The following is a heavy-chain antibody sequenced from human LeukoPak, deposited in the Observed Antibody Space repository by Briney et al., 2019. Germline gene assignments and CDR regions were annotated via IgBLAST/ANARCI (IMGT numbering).Heavy chain of an antibody. CDR1: GGSISSGDYS. CDR2: IYHSGST. D-gene: IGHD6-13*01. V-gene: IGHV4-30-2*01. Sequence: SQTLSLTCAVSGGSISSGDYSWSWIRQPPGKGLEWIGYIYHSGSTYYNPSLKSRVIISVDRSKNQFSLMMTSVTAADTAVYYCARGRSSSWYEAVFFDYWGQGTLVIVSS. J-gene: IGHJ4*02. CDR3: ARGRSSSWYEAVFFDY.